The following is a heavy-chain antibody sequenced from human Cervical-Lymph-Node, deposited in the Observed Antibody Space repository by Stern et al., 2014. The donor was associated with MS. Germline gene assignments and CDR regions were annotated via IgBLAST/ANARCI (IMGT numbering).Heavy chain of an antibody. CDR3: ARQNYYNGMDV. CDR2: INPSGGRT. CDR1: GYTFTSDY. D-gene: IGHD2/OR15-2a*01. V-gene: IGHV1-46*01. J-gene: IGHJ6*02. Sequence: MQLVESGAEVKKPGASVKGSCKASGYTFTSDYMHWVRQSPGQGLEWMGIINPSGGRTRYAHENHGRVTMDKETSTGKIHMELSSLRSEDTAVYYCARQNYYNGMDVWGQGTTVIVSS.